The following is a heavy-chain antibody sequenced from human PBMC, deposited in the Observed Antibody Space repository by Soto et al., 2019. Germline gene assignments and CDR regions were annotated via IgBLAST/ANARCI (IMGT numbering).Heavy chain of an antibody. CDR1: GFLLSSYE. V-gene: IGHV3-48*03. J-gene: IGHJ6*02. D-gene: IGHD2-2*01. CDR2: ISSTGTTI. Sequence: GGSLRLSCEASGFLLSSYEVNWVRQAPGRGLEWVSYISSTGTTIYYADSVKGRFTISRDNAKRLVYLQMNSLRAEDTAVYYCARGNQPPIYNSYGMDVWGQGTTVTVSS. CDR3: ARGNQPPIYNSYGMDV.